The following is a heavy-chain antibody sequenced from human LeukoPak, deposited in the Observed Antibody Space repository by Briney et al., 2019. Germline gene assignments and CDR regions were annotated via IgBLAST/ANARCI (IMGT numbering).Heavy chain of an antibody. CDR2: IYSGGTT. CDR3: AKERGGCWPIAA. J-gene: IGHJ5*02. CDR1: GFTASSNY. Sequence: PGGSLRLSCAASGFTASSNYMNGVRQAPGKGLEWVSVIYSGGTTFYADSVEGRFTISRDNSNNTLYLQMNSLRVEDTAVYHCAKERGGCWPIAAWGQGTLVT. D-gene: IGHD2-21*01. V-gene: IGHV3-53*01.